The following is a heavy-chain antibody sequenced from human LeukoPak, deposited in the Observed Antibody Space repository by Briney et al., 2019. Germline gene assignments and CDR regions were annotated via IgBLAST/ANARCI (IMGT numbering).Heavy chain of an antibody. Sequence: PGGSLRLSCAASGFTFSNAWMSWVRQAPGKGLEWVGRIKSKTDGGTTDYAAPVKGRFTISRDDSKNTLYLQMNSLKTEDTAVYYCTTDLLGSGGDSPFDYGGQGTLVTVSS. D-gene: IGHD2-21*02. CDR3: TTDLLGSGGDSPFDY. CDR1: GFTFSNAW. J-gene: IGHJ4*02. V-gene: IGHV3-15*01. CDR2: IKSKTDGGTT.